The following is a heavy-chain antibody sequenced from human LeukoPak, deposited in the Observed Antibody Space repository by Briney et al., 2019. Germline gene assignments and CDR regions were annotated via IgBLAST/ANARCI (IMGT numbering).Heavy chain of an antibody. CDR1: GGSISSYY. V-gene: IGHV3-11*04. Sequence: LSLTCTVSGGSISSYYWSWVRQAPGKGLEWVSSISGSANNTDYADSAKGRFTISRDNAKNSLYLQMNSLRAEDTAVYYCARAYYYDSSDYWGQGTLVTVSS. CDR3: ARAYYYDSSDY. CDR2: ISGSANNT. J-gene: IGHJ4*02. D-gene: IGHD3-22*01.